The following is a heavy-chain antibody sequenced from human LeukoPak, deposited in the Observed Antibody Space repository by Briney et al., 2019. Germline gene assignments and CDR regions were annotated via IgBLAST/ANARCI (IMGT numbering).Heavy chain of an antibody. Sequence: SETLSLTCTVSVGSISSYYWSWIRQPPGKGLAWIGYIYFSGSTNYNPSLKSRVTISVDTSRNQFSLQLSSVTAADTAVYYCARTSHPHGSSWLFDYWGQGTLVTVSS. CDR2: IYFSGST. D-gene: IGHD6-13*01. J-gene: IGHJ4*02. CDR1: VGSISSYY. V-gene: IGHV4-59*01. CDR3: ARTSHPHGSSWLFDY.